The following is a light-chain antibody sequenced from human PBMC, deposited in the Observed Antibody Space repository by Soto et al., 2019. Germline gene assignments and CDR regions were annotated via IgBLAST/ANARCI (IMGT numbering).Light chain of an antibody. Sequence: EIVLTQSPATLSLSPGERATLSCRASQSVSTYLGWYQEKPGQPPRLVFSEASNRATGIPARFSGSGSGTDFTLTISSLEPEDFAVYFCHQRYSSPHTLGRGTKLEI. V-gene: IGKV3-11*01. CDR3: HQRYSSPHT. CDR2: EAS. CDR1: QSVSTY. J-gene: IGKJ2*01.